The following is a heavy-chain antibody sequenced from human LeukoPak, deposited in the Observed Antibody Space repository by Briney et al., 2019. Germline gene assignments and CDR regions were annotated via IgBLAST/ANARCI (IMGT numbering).Heavy chain of an antibody. Sequence: PSETLSLTCSVSGGSISSYYWSWIRQPPGKGLEWIEYIYSSGSTNYNPSLKSRVTISGDTSKNQFSLRLSSVTAADTAVYYCVRVVPAARFGMDVWGQGTTVTVSS. CDR3: VRVVPAARFGMDV. CDR2: IYSSGST. D-gene: IGHD2-2*01. V-gene: IGHV4-59*01. J-gene: IGHJ6*02. CDR1: GGSISSYY.